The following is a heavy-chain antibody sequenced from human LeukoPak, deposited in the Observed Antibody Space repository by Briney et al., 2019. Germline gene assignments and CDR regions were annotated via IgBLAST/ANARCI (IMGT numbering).Heavy chain of an antibody. CDR1: GFTFSSYA. CDR2: ISYDGSNK. D-gene: IGHD1-14*01. CDR3: ARVRMGFDP. Sequence: PGRSLRLSCAASGFTFSSYAMHWVRQAPGKGLEWVAVISYDGSNKYYADSVKGRFTISRDNSKNTLYLQMNSLRAEDTAVYYCARVRMGFDPWGQGTLVTVSS. V-gene: IGHV3-30*04. J-gene: IGHJ5*02.